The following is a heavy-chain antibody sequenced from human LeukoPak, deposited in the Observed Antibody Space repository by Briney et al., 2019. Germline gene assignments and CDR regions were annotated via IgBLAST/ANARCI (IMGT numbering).Heavy chain of an antibody. CDR1: VGTFSSYA. Sequence: SVRGSCKASVGTFSSYATSGVRQAPGQGREWMGGVIPIFGTANYVQKCQGRVTITTDGYTRAAYMELSSARSEETRMYYFARAYYDFWGDYLPLFDWWGQARLVTVSS. J-gene: IGHJ4*02. CDR2: VIPIFGTA. D-gene: IGHD3-3*01. V-gene: IGHV1-69*05. CDR3: ARAYYDFWGDYLPLFDW.